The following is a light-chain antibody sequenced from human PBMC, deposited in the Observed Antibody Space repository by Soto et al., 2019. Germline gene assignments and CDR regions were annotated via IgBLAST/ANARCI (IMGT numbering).Light chain of an antibody. J-gene: IGLJ3*02. CDR2: EVN. CDR3: SSFTSSITWV. CDR1: SSDVGSYNR. Sequence: QSALTQPPSVSGSPGQSVTISCTGTSSDVGSYNRISWYQQRPGTAPKLMIYEVNNRPSGVPDRFSGSKSGNTASLTISGLQPEDEADYYCSSFTSSITWVFGGGTKLIVL. V-gene: IGLV2-18*02.